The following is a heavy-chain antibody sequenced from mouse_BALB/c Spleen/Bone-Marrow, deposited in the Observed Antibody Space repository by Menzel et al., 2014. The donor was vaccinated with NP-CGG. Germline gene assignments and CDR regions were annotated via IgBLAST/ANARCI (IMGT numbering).Heavy chain of an antibody. CDR2: INPSNGGT. Sequence: QVQLQQSGAELVKPGASVKLSCKASGYTFTSYWMHWVKPRPGQGFEWIGEINPSNGGTNYNEKFKRKATLTVDKSSSTAYMLLSSLTSEDSAVYYCTIGGFDYWGQGTTLTVSS. V-gene: IGHV1S16*01. CDR1: GYTFTSYW. J-gene: IGHJ2*01. CDR3: TIGGFDY.